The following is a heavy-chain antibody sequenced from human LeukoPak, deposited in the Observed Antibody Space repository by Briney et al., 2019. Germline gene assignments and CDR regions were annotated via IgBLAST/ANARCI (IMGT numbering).Heavy chain of an antibody. Sequence: ASVKVSCKASGYTFTSYYMHWVRQAPGQGLEWMGIINPSGGSTSYAQKFQGRVTMTRDMSTSTVYMELSSLGSEDTAVYYCARGLKTRYSGYAYYYYYYMDVWGKGTTVTVSS. V-gene: IGHV1-46*01. J-gene: IGHJ6*03. CDR1: GYTFTSYY. CDR2: INPSGGST. D-gene: IGHD5-12*01. CDR3: ARGLKTRYSGYAYYYYYYMDV.